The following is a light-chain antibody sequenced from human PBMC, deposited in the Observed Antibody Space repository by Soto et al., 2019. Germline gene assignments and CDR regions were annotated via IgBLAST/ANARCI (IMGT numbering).Light chain of an antibody. Sequence: QSALTQPASVSGSPGQSITISCTGTSSDVGSYNLVSWYQQHPGKAPKLMIYEGSKRPSGVSNRFSGSKSGNTASLTISGLQAEDEAVYYCAAWDDTLIVFGSGTKLTVL. J-gene: IGLJ1*01. CDR3: AAWDDTLIV. CDR2: EGS. CDR1: SSDVGSYNL. V-gene: IGLV2-23*01.